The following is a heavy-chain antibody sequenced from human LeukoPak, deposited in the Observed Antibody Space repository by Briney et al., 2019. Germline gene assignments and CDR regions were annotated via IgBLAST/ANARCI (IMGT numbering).Heavy chain of an antibody. V-gene: IGHV3-21*01. CDR3: ARGYSYGFNYFDY. J-gene: IGHJ4*02. CDR2: ISSSSYI. D-gene: IGHD5-18*01. Sequence: GGSLRLSCAASGFTFSSYSMYWVRQAPGKGLEWVSSISSSSYIYYADSVKGRFTISRDNAKNSLYLQMNSLRAEDTAVYYCARGYSYGFNYFDYWGQGTLVTVSS. CDR1: GFTFSSYS.